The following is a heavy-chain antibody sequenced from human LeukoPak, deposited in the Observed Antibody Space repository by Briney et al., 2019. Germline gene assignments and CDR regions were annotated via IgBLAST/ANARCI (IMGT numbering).Heavy chain of an antibody. V-gene: IGHV5-51*01. D-gene: IGHD3-16*01. J-gene: IGHJ4*02. CDR3: ARPHRGTTNQFDY. Sequence: GESLKISCKGSGYSFTNYWIGWVRQMPGKGLKWMGIIYPGDSDTRYSPSFQGQVTISADKSISTAYLQWSSLKASDTAMYYCARPHRGTTNQFDYWGQGTLVTVSS. CDR1: GYSFTNYW. CDR2: IYPGDSDT.